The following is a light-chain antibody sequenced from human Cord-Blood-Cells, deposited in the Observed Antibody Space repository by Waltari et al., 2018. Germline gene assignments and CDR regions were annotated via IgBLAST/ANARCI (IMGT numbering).Light chain of an antibody. CDR3: QQFNSYPQT. V-gene: IGKV1-13*02. J-gene: IGKJ1*01. CDR2: DAS. CDR1: QGISSA. Sequence: AIQLTQSPSSLSASVGDRVPITCRASQGISSALAWYQLKPGKAPKLLIYDASSLESGVPSRFSGSGSGTDFTLTISSLQPEDFATYYCQQFNSYPQTFGQGTKVEIK.